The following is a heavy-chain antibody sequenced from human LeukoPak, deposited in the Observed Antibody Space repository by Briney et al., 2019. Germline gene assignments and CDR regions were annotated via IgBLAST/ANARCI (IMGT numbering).Heavy chain of an antibody. D-gene: IGHD1-26*01. CDR3: ARSGSYSAIDY. CDR2: IIPILGIA. J-gene: IGHJ4*02. V-gene: IGHV1-69*04. CDR1: GGTFSSYA. Sequence: ASVKVSCKASGGTFSSYAISWVRQAPGEGLEWMGRIIPILGIANYAQKFQGRVTITADKSTSTAYMELSSLGAEDTAVYYCARSGSYSAIDYWGQGTLVTVSS.